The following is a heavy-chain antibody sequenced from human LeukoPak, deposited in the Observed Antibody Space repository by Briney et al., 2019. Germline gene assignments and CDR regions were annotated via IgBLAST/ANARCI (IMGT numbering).Heavy chain of an antibody. D-gene: IGHD3-22*01. CDR2: IKSKTDGGTT. J-gene: IGHJ4*02. V-gene: IGHV3-15*01. CDR3: TTADYYYDSSGPSYFDY. Sequence: GGSLRLSCAASGFTFSNAWMSWVRQAPGKGLEWVGRIKSKTDGGTTDYAAPVKGRFTISRDDSKNTLYLQMNSLKTEDTAVYYCTTADYYYDSSGPSYFDYWGQGTLVTVSS. CDR1: GFTFSNAW.